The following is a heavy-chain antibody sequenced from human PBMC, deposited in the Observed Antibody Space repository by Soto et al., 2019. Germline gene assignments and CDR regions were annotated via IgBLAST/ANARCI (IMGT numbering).Heavy chain of an antibody. V-gene: IGHV4-34*01. J-gene: IGHJ6*02. Sequence: TLSLTCAVYGGSFSGYYWSWIRQPPGKGLEWIGEINHSGSTNYNPSLKSRVTISVDTSKNQFSLKLSSVTAADTAVYYCARSIQLWLFYWGMDVWGQGTTVTVSS. CDR1: GGSFSGYY. D-gene: IGHD5-18*01. CDR3: ARSIQLWLFYWGMDV. CDR2: INHSGST.